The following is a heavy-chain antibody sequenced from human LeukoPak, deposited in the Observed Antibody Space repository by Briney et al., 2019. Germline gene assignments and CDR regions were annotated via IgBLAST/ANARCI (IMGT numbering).Heavy chain of an antibody. CDR2: IYTSGST. CDR1: GGSISSYY. J-gene: IGHJ4*02. V-gene: IGHV4-4*09. Sequence: SETLSLTCTVSGGSISSYYWSWIRQPPGKGLEWIGYIYTSGSTNYNPSLKSRVTISVDTSKNQFSLKLSSVTAADTAVYYCARVNDYVWGSHSRWPVGGEYFDYWGQGTLVTVSS. D-gene: IGHD3-16*01. CDR3: ARVNDYVWGSHSRWPVGGEYFDY.